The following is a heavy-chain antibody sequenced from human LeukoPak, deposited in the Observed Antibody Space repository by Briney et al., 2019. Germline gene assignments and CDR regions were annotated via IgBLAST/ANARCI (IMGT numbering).Heavy chain of an antibody. CDR2: ISGYNGNT. CDR1: GYRFNAYG. Sequence: GASVKVSCKTSGYRFNAYGISWVRQAPGQGLEWIGWISGYNGNTNYGEKVQGRLTMTLDTSTTTAYMELSGLRSDDTAVYYCARVFDFGDNGDDAFDTWGQGTLVTVSS. CDR3: ARVFDFGDNGDDAFDT. D-gene: IGHD4-17*01. V-gene: IGHV1-18*01. J-gene: IGHJ3*02.